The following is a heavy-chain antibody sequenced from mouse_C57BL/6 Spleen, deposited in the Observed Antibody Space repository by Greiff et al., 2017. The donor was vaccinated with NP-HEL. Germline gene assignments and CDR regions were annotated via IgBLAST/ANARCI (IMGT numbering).Heavy chain of an antibody. CDR2: ISDGGSYT. J-gene: IGHJ3*01. CDR1: GFTFSSYA. D-gene: IGHD2-5*01. V-gene: IGHV5-4*01. Sequence: VQLKESGGGLVKPGGSLKLSCAASGFTFSSYAMSWVRQTPEKRLEWVATISDGGSYTYYPDNVKGRFTISRDNAKNNLYLQMSHLKSEDTAMYYCARANSNFFAYWGQGTLVTVSA. CDR3: ARANSNFFAY.